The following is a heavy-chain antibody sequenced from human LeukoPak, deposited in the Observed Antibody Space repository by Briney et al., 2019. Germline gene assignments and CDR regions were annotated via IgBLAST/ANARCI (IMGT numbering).Heavy chain of an antibody. CDR1: GFTFSSYA. V-gene: IGHV3-23*01. J-gene: IGHJ4*02. CDR2: ISGSGGST. D-gene: IGHD6-19*01. CDR3: AKDEASGWFDY. Sequence: SGGSLRLSCAASGFTFSSYAMSWVCQAPGKGLEWVSAISGSGGSTYYADSVKGRFTISRDNSKNTLYLQMNSLRAGDTAVYYCAKDEASGWFDYWGQGTLVTVSS.